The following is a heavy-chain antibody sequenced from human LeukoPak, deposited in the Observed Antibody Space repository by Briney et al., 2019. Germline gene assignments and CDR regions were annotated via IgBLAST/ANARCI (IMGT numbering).Heavy chain of an antibody. CDR1: GFTFSSYG. CDR3: AVAGSLY. Sequence: GGSLRLSCAASGFTFSSYGMHWVRQAPGKGLEWVAVISYDGSNKYYADSVKDRFTISRDNSKNTLYLQMNSLRAEDTAVYYCAVAGSLYWGQGTLVTVSS. J-gene: IGHJ4*02. CDR2: ISYDGSNK. D-gene: IGHD6-19*01. V-gene: IGHV3-30*03.